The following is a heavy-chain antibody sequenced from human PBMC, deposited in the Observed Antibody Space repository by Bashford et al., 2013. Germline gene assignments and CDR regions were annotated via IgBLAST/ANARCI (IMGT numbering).Heavy chain of an antibody. CDR3: ARVYCVGNNCYHIDY. J-gene: IGHJ4*02. D-gene: IGHD2-21*01. Sequence: VASVKVSCKTSGYTFRDYYIHWMRQAPGQGFEWMGWINPNSGGAKYAQKFQGRVSMTRDSSISTAYMELSGLTSDDTAVYYCARVYCVGNNCYHIDYWGQGSLVTVSS. CDR1: GYTFRDYY. V-gene: IGHV1-2*02. CDR2: INPNSGGA.